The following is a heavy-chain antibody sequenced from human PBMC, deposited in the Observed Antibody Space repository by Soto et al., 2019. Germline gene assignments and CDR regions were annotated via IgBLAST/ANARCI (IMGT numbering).Heavy chain of an antibody. CDR3: ARDWEFGY. CDR2: INPSGGTT. Sequence: GASVKVSCKASGYTFTSYYMHWVRQAPGQGLEWMGVINPSGGTTIDPQKFQGRVTMTRDTSTSTVYMEVSSLRSEDTAVYYCARDWEFGYWGQGTLVTVSS. V-gene: IGHV1-46*01. CDR1: GYTFTSYY. D-gene: IGHD3-10*01. J-gene: IGHJ4*02.